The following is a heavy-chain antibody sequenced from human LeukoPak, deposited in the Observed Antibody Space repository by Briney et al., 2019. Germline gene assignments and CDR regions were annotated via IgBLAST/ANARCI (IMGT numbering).Heavy chain of an antibody. CDR2: VSYSGST. Sequence: SETLSLTFNVSGGSVSSGGYYWNWIRQPPGKGLEWIGHVSYSGSTNYNPSLKSRVTISLDTSKNQFSLKLSSVTAADTAVYFCARDPKSAVGYYYYGMEVWGQGTTVTVSS. CDR3: ARDPKSAVGYYYYGMEV. J-gene: IGHJ6*02. D-gene: IGHD6-19*01. V-gene: IGHV4-61*08. CDR1: GGSVSSGGYY.